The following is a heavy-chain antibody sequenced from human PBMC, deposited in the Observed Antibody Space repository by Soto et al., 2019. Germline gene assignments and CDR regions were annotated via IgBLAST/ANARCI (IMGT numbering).Heavy chain of an antibody. Sequence: GGSLRLSCAASGFAFSDYWMHWVRQVPGKGLVWVSRISIDGTTTTYVDSVKGRFTISRDNAKNTLYLQMLGLRVEDTAVYYCARDGVGEFFPIDYWGQGTLVTVSS. D-gene: IGHD3-16*01. CDR2: ISIDGTTT. CDR3: ARDGVGEFFPIDY. V-gene: IGHV3-74*03. CDR1: GFAFSDYW. J-gene: IGHJ4*02.